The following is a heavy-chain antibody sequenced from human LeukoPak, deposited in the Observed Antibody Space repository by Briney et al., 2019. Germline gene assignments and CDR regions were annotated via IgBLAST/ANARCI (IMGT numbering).Heavy chain of an antibody. Sequence: GRSLRLSCAASGFTFSSYGMHWVRQAPGKGLEWVAVISYDGSNEYYADSVKGRFTISRDNSKNTLYLQMNSLRAEDTAVYYCANHLNDYGDYGGSNYYGMDVWGQGTTVTVSS. J-gene: IGHJ6*02. CDR1: GFTFSSYG. CDR2: ISYDGSNE. CDR3: ANHLNDYGDYGGSNYYGMDV. D-gene: IGHD4-17*01. V-gene: IGHV3-30*18.